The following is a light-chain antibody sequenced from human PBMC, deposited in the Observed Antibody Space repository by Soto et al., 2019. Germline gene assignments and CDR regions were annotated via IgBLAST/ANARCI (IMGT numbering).Light chain of an antibody. CDR1: QDVSRY. CDR2: GAS. CDR3: QQLQRTPFT. V-gene: IGKV1-9*01. Sequence: DIQMTQSPSSLSASVGDRVTITCRASQDVSRYLAWYQQKAGKAPKLLIYGASTLQSGVPSRFSGFGSGTEFTLTISSLQPEDFATYHCQQLQRTPFTFGPGTKVDIK. J-gene: IGKJ3*01.